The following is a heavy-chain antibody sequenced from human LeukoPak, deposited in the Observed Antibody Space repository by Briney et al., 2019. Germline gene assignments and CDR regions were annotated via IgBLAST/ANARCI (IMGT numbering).Heavy chain of an antibody. D-gene: IGHD6-19*01. Sequence: GGSLRLSCAASGFTFSGYSVNWVRQAPGKGLEWVSYISSSGGTIYYADSVKGQFTISRDNAMNSLYLQMNSLRAEDTAVYYCATLTVASSFDYWGQGTLVTVSS. J-gene: IGHJ4*02. CDR2: ISSSGGTI. V-gene: IGHV3-48*01. CDR3: ATLTVASSFDY. CDR1: GFTFSGYS.